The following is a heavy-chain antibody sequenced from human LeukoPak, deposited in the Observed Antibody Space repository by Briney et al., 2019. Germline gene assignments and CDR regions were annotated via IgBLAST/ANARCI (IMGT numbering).Heavy chain of an antibody. V-gene: IGHV3-74*01. Sequence: GGSLRLSCAASGFTFSSYWMHWVRQAPGKGLVWVSRINSDGSSTSYADSVKGRLTISRDNAKNTLYLQMNSLRAEDTAVYYCAREGYYYDSSGYSYYFDYWGQGTLVTVSS. CDR2: INSDGSST. CDR1: GFTFSSYW. J-gene: IGHJ4*02. CDR3: AREGYYYDSSGYSYYFDY. D-gene: IGHD3-22*01.